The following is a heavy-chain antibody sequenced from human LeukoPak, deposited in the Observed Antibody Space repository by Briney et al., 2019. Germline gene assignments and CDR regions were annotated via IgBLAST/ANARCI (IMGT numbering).Heavy chain of an antibody. CDR2: INPSGGST. V-gene: IGHV1-46*01. CDR1: GYTFTSYY. D-gene: IGHD3-22*01. CDR3: ARVDYYDSSGYGEEDY. Sequence: ASVKVSCKASGYTFTSYYMHWVRHAPGQGLEWMGIINPSGGSTSYAQRFQGRVTMTRDTSTSTVYMELSSLRSEDTAVYYCARVDYYDSSGYGEEDYWGQGTLVTVSS. J-gene: IGHJ4*02.